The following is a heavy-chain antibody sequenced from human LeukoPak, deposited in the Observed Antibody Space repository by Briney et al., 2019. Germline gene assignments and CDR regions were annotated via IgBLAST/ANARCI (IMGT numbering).Heavy chain of an antibody. CDR2: INPSSGAT. J-gene: IGHJ4*02. V-gene: IGHV1-2*02. CDR1: GYTFTGYY. Sequence: KPGASVKVSCTASGYTFTGYYMYWVRQAPEQGLEWMGWINPSSGATNYAQKFQGRVSMTRDTSISTVYMELNRLRSDDTAVYYCASGYDSSGYYYRYWGQGTLVTVSS. D-gene: IGHD3-22*01. CDR3: ASGYDSSGYYYRY.